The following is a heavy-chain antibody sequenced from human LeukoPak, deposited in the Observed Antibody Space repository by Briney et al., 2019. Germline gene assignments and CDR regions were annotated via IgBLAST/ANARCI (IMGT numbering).Heavy chain of an antibody. J-gene: IGHJ3*02. Sequence: ASVKVSCKASGGTFSSYAISWVRQAPGQGLGWMGRIIPILGIANYAQKFQGRVTITADKSTSTAYMELSSLRSEDTAVYYCARPDTAMVMDAFDIWGQGTMVTVSS. D-gene: IGHD5-18*01. CDR1: GGTFSSYA. V-gene: IGHV1-69*04. CDR3: ARPDTAMVMDAFDI. CDR2: IIPILGIA.